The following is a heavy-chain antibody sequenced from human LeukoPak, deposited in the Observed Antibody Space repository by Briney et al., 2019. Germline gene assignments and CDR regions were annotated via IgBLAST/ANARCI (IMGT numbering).Heavy chain of an antibody. D-gene: IGHD2-2*01. CDR3: ARDPFLLGVVPAAIGWFDP. Sequence: GASVKVSCKASGYTFTSYYMHWVRQAPGQGLEWMGIINPSGGSTSYAQKFQGRVTMTRDTSTSTVYMELSSLRSEDTAVYYCARDPFLLGVVPAAIGWFDPWGQGTLVTVSS. J-gene: IGHJ5*02. V-gene: IGHV1-46*01. CDR1: GYTFTSYY. CDR2: INPSGGST.